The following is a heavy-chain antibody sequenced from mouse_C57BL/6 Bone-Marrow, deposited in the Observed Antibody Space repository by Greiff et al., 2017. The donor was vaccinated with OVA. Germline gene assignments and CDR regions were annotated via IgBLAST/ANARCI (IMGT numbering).Heavy chain of an antibody. Sequence: EVKVVESGGGLVKPGGSLKLSCAASGFTFSSYAMSWVRQTPEQRLEWVATISDGGRYTYYPDNVKGRFTISRDNAKNNLYLQMSQLKSEDTAMYYCAREGYGNPYYAMDYWGQGTSVTVSS. D-gene: IGHD2-1*01. CDR2: ISDGGRYT. V-gene: IGHV5-4*01. CDR3: AREGYGNPYYAMDY. CDR1: GFTFSSYA. J-gene: IGHJ4*01.